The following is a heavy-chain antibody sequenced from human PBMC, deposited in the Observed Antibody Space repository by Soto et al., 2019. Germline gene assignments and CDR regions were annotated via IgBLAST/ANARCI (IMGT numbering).Heavy chain of an antibody. CDR1: GYTFANFG. J-gene: IGHJ4*02. Sequence: ASVKVSCKASGYTFANFGVLWVRQAPGQGLEWMGWISPYNGNTQYEQKLQGRVTLTTDTSTSTAYMEVRSLRSDDTAVYYCARAPQTAAPGTVDYWGQGTLVTVSS. D-gene: IGHD6-13*01. V-gene: IGHV1-18*01. CDR2: ISPYNGNT. CDR3: ARAPQTAAPGTVDY.